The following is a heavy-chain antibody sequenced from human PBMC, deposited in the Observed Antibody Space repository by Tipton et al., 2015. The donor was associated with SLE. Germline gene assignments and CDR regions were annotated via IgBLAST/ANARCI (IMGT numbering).Heavy chain of an antibody. CDR1: GFTVRTNY. V-gene: IGHV3-66*01. Sequence: SLRLSCAASGFTVRTNYMSWVRQAPGKGLEWVSVLYDDGATFYADSVKGRFTISRDTSRNTLYLQMNSLTAEDTAVYYCVRDRTSLLGHCRSTRCYTHASDVWGQGTMVTVSS. CDR2: LYDDGAT. CDR3: VRDRTSLLGHCRSTRCYTHASDV. D-gene: IGHD2-2*02. J-gene: IGHJ3*01.